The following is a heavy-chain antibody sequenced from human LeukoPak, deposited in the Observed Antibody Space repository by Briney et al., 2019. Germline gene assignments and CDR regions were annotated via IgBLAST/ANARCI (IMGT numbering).Heavy chain of an antibody. CDR3: AREQQQLPGTDEAFDY. CDR2: INHSGST. Sequence: SETLSLTCAVYGGSFSGYYWSWIRQPPGKGLEWIGEINHSGSTNYNPSLKSRVTISVDTSKNQFSLKLSSVTAADTAVYYCAREQQQLPGTDEAFDYWGQGTLVTVSS. J-gene: IGHJ4*02. V-gene: IGHV4-34*01. CDR1: GGSFSGYY. D-gene: IGHD6-13*01.